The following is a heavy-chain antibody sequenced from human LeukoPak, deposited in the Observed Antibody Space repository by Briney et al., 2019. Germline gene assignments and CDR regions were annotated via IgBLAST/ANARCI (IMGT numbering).Heavy chain of an antibody. V-gene: IGHV3-23*01. J-gene: IGHJ4*02. D-gene: IGHD2-2*01. CDR3: AKDSLSQYCSSTSCRFDY. CDR2: ISGSGGST. Sequence: QPGGSLRLSCAASGSTFSSYAMSWVRQAPGKGLEWVSAISGSGGSTYYANSVKGRFTISRDNSKNTLYLQMNSLRAEDTAVYYCAKDSLSQYCSSTSCRFDYWGQGTLVTVSS. CDR1: GSTFSSYA.